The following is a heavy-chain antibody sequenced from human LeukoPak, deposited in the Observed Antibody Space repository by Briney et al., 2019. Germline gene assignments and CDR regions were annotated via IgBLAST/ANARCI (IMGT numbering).Heavy chain of an antibody. Sequence: ASVKVSCKASGYTFTGYYIHWVRQAPGQGLEWMGWINLNSGGTNYAQKFQGRVTMTRDTSISTAYMELSRLISDDTAVYYCARDGDFLIRGTIVKSNPDYWGQGTLVTVSP. V-gene: IGHV1-2*02. J-gene: IGHJ4*02. CDR2: INLNSGGT. D-gene: IGHD3-10*01. CDR3: ARDGDFLIRGTIVKSNPDY. CDR1: GYTFTGYY.